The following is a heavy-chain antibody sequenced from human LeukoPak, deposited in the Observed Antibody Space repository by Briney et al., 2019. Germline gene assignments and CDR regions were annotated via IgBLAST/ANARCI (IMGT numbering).Heavy chain of an antibody. D-gene: IGHD5-24*01. J-gene: IGHJ4*02. V-gene: IGHV3-74*01. CDR1: GFTFSSYW. Sequence: PGGSLRLSCTVSGFTFSSYWMHWVRQAPGMGLVWVSRINTDGSTTSYADSVKGRFTISRDNAKNTLYQQVNSLRAEDTAVYYCARGGLEPVDYWGQGTLVTVSS. CDR3: ARGGLEPVDY. CDR2: INTDGSTT.